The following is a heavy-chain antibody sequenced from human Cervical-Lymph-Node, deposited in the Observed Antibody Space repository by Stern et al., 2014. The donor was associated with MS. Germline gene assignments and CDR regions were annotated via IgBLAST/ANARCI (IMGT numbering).Heavy chain of an antibody. CDR2: INTNTGNP. V-gene: IGHV7-4-1*02. CDR1: GYTFTNNA. J-gene: IGHJ4*02. D-gene: IGHD3-22*01. CDR3: ARVSNSGYYGDY. Sequence: VQLVESGSELKKPGASVKVSCKTSGYTFTNNAMTWVRQAPGQGLEWMGWINTNTGNPTYAQGFTGRFVFSLDPSVSTAYLQISSLKAEDTAVYYCARVSNSGYYGDYWGQGTLVTVSS.